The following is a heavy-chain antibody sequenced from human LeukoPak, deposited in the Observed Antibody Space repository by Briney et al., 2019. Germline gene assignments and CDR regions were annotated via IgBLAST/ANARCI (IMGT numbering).Heavy chain of an antibody. CDR3: ARIDQEKYWFFDL. V-gene: IGHV3-23*01. J-gene: IGHJ2*01. D-gene: IGHD2-2*01. CDR1: GFTFSSHA. CDR2: ISGSGVNT. Sequence: GGSLRLSCVVSGFTFSSHAMSWVRQAPRKGPEWVSVISGSGVNTYYADSVKGRFTISRDNSNNTLSLQMNGLRAEDTAVYNCARIDQEKYWFFDLWGRGTLVTVSS.